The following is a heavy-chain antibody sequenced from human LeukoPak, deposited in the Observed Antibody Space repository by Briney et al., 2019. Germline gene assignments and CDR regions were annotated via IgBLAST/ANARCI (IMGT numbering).Heavy chain of an antibody. D-gene: IGHD3-22*01. CDR2: ISGSGGST. Sequence: GGSLRLSCAASGFTFSSYAMSWVRQAPGKGLEWVADISGSGGSTYYADSVKGRFTISRDNSKNTLYLQMNSLRAEDTAVYYCAKDSADDSSGYHDYWGQGTLVTVSS. J-gene: IGHJ4*02. CDR3: AKDSADDSSGYHDY. V-gene: IGHV3-23*01. CDR1: GFTFSSYA.